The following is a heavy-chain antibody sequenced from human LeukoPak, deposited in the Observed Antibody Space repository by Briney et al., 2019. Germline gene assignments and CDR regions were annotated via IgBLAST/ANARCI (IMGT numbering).Heavy chain of an antibody. CDR2: INPASSDI. D-gene: IGHD4-17*01. V-gene: IGHV3-21*01. J-gene: IGHJ4*02. CDR1: GFTFSNYK. CDR3: ARANHGDYAPHDY. Sequence: GGSLRLSCAASGFTFSNYKMNWVRQAPGKGLEWVSCINPASSDIRYADSVKGRFTISRDNTKSSLYLQMNSLRAEDTAVYYCARANHGDYAPHDYWGQGTLVTVSS.